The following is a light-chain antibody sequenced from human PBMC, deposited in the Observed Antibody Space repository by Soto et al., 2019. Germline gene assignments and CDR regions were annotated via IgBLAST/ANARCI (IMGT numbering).Light chain of an antibody. CDR3: ETWDTTTRV. V-gene: IGLV4-60*02. Sequence: QLVLTQSSSASASLGSSVKLTCTLSSGHSSYIIAWHQQQPGKAPRYLMKLEGSGTYNKGSGVPDRFSGSSSGADRYLTISNCQFEDEADYYCETWDTTTRVFGGGTQLAVL. J-gene: IGLJ2*01. CDR1: SGHSSYI. CDR2: LEGSGTY.